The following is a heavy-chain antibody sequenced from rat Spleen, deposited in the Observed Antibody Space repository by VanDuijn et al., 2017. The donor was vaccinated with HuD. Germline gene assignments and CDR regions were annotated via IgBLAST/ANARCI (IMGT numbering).Heavy chain of an antibody. D-gene: IGHD1-11*01. CDR1: GFNFNDYW. Sequence: EVKLVESGGGLVQPGRSLKLSCAASGFNFNDYWMGWVRQAPGQGLEWIGEINKDSSIVNYTPSLKDKFTISRDNAQNTLYLQMSKLGSEDTAIYYCARATYGGYDYWGQGVMVTVSS. CDR2: INKDSSIV. J-gene: IGHJ2*01. CDR3: ARATYGGYDY. V-gene: IGHV4-2*01.